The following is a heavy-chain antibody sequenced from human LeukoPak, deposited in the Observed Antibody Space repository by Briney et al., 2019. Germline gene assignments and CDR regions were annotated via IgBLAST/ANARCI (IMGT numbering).Heavy chain of an antibody. CDR2: ISSSSSYI. CDR1: GFTFSSYS. V-gene: IGHV3-21*01. D-gene: IGHD6-6*01. Sequence: GSLRLSCAASGFTFSSYSMNWVRQAPGKGLEWVSSISSSSSYIYYADSVKGRFTISRDNAKNSLYLQMNSLRAEDTAVYYCAKDGEQLVQTLYDYWGQGTLVTVSS. CDR3: AKDGEQLVQTLYDY. J-gene: IGHJ4*02.